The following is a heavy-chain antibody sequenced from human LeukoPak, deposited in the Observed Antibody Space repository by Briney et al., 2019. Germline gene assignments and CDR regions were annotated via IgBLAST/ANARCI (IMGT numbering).Heavy chain of an antibody. CDR2: IKRDGSVT. V-gene: IGHV3-7*01. Sequence: GGSLRLSCAASGFMFSTSWMTWVRQAPGKGLEWVANIKRDGSVTNYEDSVKGRFTVSRDNAKNSLYLQMNSLRAEDTAVYFCARTGTTRYYYYMDVWGKGTTVTVSS. CDR3: ARTGTTRYYYYMDV. J-gene: IGHJ6*03. D-gene: IGHD1-1*01. CDR1: GFMFSTSW.